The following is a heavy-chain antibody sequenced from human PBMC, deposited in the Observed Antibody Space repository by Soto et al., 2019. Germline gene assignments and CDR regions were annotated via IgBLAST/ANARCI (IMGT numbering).Heavy chain of an antibody. CDR1: GFTFTSSA. CDR3: AADPLTTVTKYYYYYYMDV. J-gene: IGHJ6*03. Sequence: SVKVSCKASGFTFTSSAVQWVRQARGQRLEWIGWIVVGSGNTNYAQKFQERVTITRDMSTSTAYMELSSLRSEDTAVYYCAADPLTTVTKYYYYYYMDVWGKGTTVTVSS. D-gene: IGHD4-17*01. V-gene: IGHV1-58*01. CDR2: IVVGSGNT.